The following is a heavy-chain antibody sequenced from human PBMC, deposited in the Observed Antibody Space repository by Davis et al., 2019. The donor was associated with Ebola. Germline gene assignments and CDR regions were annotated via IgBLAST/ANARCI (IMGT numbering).Heavy chain of an antibody. CDR1: GYSFTGYW. Sequence: KVSCKGSGYSFTGYWIGWVRQMPGKGLEWMGIIYPGDSDITYSPSFQGQVTISADKSISTAYLQWSSLKASDTAMYYCATARAAAIPYYFDFWGQGTLVTVSS. V-gene: IGHV5-51*01. CDR3: ATARAAAIPYYFDF. CDR2: IYPGDSDI. D-gene: IGHD6-13*01. J-gene: IGHJ4*02.